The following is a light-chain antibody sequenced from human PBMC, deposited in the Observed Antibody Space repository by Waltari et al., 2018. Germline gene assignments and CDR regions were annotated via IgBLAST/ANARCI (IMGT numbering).Light chain of an antibody. J-gene: IGKJ1*01. Sequence: IVMTQSPVTLSVSPGQRATLPCRASQNINDNLAWYQPKPGQAPRLLIYRASTRATGIPARFSGSGSGTEFSLTISSLQSEDFALYYCQEYENRPPWQFGQGTKVEI. CDR2: RAS. CDR3: QEYENRPPWQ. V-gene: IGKV3-15*01. CDR1: QNINDN.